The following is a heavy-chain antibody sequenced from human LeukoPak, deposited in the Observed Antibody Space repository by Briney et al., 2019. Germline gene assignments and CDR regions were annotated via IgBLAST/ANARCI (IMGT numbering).Heavy chain of an antibody. Sequence: ASVKVSCKTSGYTFATYFMHWVRQAPGQGLEWMGYIKPNSGVTNYAQKFRGRVTMTWDTSISTAYIELSGLTSDDTAVYYCARENIAAAGFVDYWGQGTLVTVSS. V-gene: IGHV1-2*02. D-gene: IGHD6-13*01. CDR1: GYTFATYF. CDR3: ARENIAAAGFVDY. J-gene: IGHJ4*02. CDR2: IKPNSGVT.